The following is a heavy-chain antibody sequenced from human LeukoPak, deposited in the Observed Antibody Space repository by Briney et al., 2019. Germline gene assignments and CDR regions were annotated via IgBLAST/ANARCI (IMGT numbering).Heavy chain of an antibody. Sequence: ASVKVSCKASGYTFTNYYIHWVRQAPGQGLEWMGIINPTGGSASYAQKFQGRVSMTSDPSTSTLYLELSSLRSEGTAVYYCARDRSGSRWRWFDPWGQGTLVTVSS. CDR1: GYTFTNYY. J-gene: IGHJ5*02. D-gene: IGHD6-13*01. CDR2: INPTGGSA. V-gene: IGHV1-46*01. CDR3: ARDRSGSRWRWFDP.